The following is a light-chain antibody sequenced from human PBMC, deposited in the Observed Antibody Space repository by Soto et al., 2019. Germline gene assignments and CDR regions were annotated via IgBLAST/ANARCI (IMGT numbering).Light chain of an antibody. Sequence: QSVLTQPRSVSGSPGQSVTISCTGTSSDVGGYNFVSWYQHHPGKAPKLIIYDVSKRPSGVPDRFSGSKSGNTASLTISRLHAEDEADYYCCSYAGSYTLYVFGTGTKVTVL. CDR1: SSDVGGYNF. V-gene: IGLV2-11*01. CDR2: DVS. J-gene: IGLJ1*01. CDR3: CSYAGSYTLYV.